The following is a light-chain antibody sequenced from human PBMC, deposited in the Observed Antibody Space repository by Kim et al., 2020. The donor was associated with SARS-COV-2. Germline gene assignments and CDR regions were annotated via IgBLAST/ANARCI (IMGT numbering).Light chain of an antibody. CDR2: YDS. Sequence: PGKTERIICGGNHMRSKSVHWYQQKPRQAPVLVIYYDSDRPSGIPERFSGSNSGNTATLIISRVEAGDEADYYCQVWDSSSDHWVFGGGTKLTVL. CDR1: HMRSKS. V-gene: IGLV3-21*04. J-gene: IGLJ3*02. CDR3: QVWDSSSDHWV.